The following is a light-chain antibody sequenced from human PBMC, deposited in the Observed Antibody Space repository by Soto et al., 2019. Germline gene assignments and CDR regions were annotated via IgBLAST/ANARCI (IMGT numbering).Light chain of an antibody. CDR2: DAS. Sequence: DIQMTQSPSTLSASIRDRVTITCRASQSISSWLAWYQQKPGKAPKLLIYDASSLESGGPSRFSGSGSGTEFTLTISSLQPDDFATYSCQQYKSYPWTFGQGTKVEIK. J-gene: IGKJ1*01. CDR1: QSISSW. V-gene: IGKV1-5*01. CDR3: QQYKSYPWT.